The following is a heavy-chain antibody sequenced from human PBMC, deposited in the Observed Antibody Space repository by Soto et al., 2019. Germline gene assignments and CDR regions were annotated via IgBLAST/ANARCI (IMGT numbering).Heavy chain of an antibody. J-gene: IGHJ6*03. CDR3: AKDIWAGGVEHYMDV. V-gene: IGHV3-9*01. D-gene: IGHD3-10*01. Sequence: AGGSLRLSCAASGFTFDDYAMHWVRQAPGKGLEWVSGISWNSGSIGYADSVKGRFTISRDNAKNSLYLQMNSLRAEDTALYYCAKDIWAGGVEHYMDVWGKGTTVTVSS. CDR1: GFTFDDYA. CDR2: ISWNSGSI.